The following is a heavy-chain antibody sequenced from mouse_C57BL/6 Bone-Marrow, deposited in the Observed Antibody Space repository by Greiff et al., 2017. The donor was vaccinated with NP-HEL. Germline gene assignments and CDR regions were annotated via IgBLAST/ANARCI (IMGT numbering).Heavy chain of an antibody. CDR1: GYAFSSSW. Sequence: QVTLKESGPELVKPGASVKISCKASGYAFSSSWMNWVKQRPGKGLEWIGRIYPGDGDTNYNGKFKGKATLTADKSSSTAYMQLSSLTSEDSAVYYCARHYSNRYYFDYWGQGTTLTVSS. CDR3: ARHYSNRYYFDY. CDR2: IYPGDGDT. D-gene: IGHD2-5*01. J-gene: IGHJ2*01. V-gene: IGHV1-82*01.